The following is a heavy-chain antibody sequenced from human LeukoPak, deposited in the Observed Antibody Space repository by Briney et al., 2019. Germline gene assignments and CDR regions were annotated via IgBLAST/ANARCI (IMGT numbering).Heavy chain of an antibody. D-gene: IGHD1-26*01. V-gene: IGHV3-53*01. CDR2: IYSGGST. CDR3: ARVGVGAQLNSYFAY. Sequence: PGGSLRLSCAASGFTVSSNYMSWVRQAPGKGLEWVSVIYSGGSTYYADSVKGRFTISRDNSKNTLYLQMNSLRAEDTAVYYCARVGVGAQLNSYFAYWGEGTLVTVSS. J-gene: IGHJ4*02. CDR1: GFTVSSNY.